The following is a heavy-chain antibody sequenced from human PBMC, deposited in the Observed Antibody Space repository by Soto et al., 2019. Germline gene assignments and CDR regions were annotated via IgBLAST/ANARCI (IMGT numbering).Heavy chain of an antibody. Sequence: PGGSLRLSCAASGFTFSSYAMSWVLQAPGKGLEWVSAISGSGGSTYYADSVKGRFTISRDNSKNTLYLQMNSLRAEDTAVYYCAKDSGGTLDFDSWGQGTMVTVSS. CDR1: GFTFSSYA. CDR2: ISGSGGST. V-gene: IGHV3-23*01. CDR3: AKDSGGTLDFDS. J-gene: IGHJ3*02. D-gene: IGHD2-15*01.